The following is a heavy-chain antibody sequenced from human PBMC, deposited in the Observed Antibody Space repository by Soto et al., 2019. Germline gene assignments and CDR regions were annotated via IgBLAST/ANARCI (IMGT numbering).Heavy chain of an antibody. CDR1: GGTFSSYA. V-gene: IGHV1-69*13. CDR2: IIPIFGTA. J-gene: IGHJ6*02. CDR3: ASALGVVTENYYYYGMDV. D-gene: IGHD3-3*01. Sequence: ASVKVSCKASGGTFSSYAISWVRQAPGQGLEWMGGIIPIFGTANYAQKFQGRVTITADESTSTAYMELSSLRSEDTAVYYCASALGVVTENYYYYGMDVWGQGTTVTVSS.